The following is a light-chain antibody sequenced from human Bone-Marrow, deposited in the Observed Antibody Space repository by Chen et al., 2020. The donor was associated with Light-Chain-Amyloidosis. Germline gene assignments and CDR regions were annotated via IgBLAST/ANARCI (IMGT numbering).Light chain of an antibody. Sequence: EIVLTQSPATLSLSPGERATLSCRASQSVHSYFAWYQQRHGQAPRLLVYDATKRATSIPARFRGSGSGTDFTLTISSREPEDCAVYYCQQRSNWPPGVTFGQGTRLEIK. CDR3: QQRSNWPPGVT. CDR1: QSVHSY. V-gene: IGKV3-11*01. J-gene: IGKJ5*01. CDR2: DAT.